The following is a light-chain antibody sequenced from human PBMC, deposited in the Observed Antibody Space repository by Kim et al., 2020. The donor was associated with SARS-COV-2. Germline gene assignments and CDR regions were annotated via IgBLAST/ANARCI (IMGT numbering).Light chain of an antibody. Sequence: EIVMTQSPATLSVSPGERATLSCRASQSVSSNLAWYQQKPGQAPRLLIYGASTRATGIPGRFSGSGSGTEFTLTISSLQSEDFAVYYCKQYRHWPLTFGGGTKVDIK. CDR3: KQYRHWPLT. V-gene: IGKV3-15*01. CDR1: QSVSSN. CDR2: GAS. J-gene: IGKJ4*01.